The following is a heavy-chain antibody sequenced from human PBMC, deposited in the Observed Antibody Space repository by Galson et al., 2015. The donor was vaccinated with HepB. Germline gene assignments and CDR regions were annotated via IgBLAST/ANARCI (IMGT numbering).Heavy chain of an antibody. J-gene: IGHJ4*02. CDR1: GYTFKNFG. V-gene: IGHV1-18*01. Sequence: SVKVSCKASGYTFKNFGFSWVRQAPGKGLEWMGWISAYYGSPKYAEKLQGRVSMTTDTSTSTAYMELRSLTSEDTALYYCVRDDMMPDVRGVKYDYWGQGTLVTGSS. CDR3: VRDDMMPDVRGVKYDY. D-gene: IGHD3-10*01. CDR2: ISAYYGSP.